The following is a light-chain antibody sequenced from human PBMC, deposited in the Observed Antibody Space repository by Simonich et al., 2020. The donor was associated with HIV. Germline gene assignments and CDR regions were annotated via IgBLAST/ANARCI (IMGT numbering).Light chain of an antibody. Sequence: EIVMTQSPATLSVSPGERATLSCRASQSVNSNVAWYQQKPGQAPRLLIYARSTRATDIPARFSGSGSGTEFTLTISSIHSEDFAVYYCQQYNKWPTFGGGTKVEIK. J-gene: IGKJ4*01. CDR2: ARS. V-gene: IGKV3-15*01. CDR1: QSVNSN. CDR3: QQYNKWPT.